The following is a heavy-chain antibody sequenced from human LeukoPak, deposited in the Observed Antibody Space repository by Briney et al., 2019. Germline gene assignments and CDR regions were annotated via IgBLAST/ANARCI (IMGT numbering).Heavy chain of an antibody. D-gene: IGHD6-19*01. Sequence: PGGSLRLSCAASGFTFTSYWIHWVRQAPGKGLEWVTSIWFDGSNIHYADSVKGRVIISRDNSKSALYLQMNSLRAEDTAIYYCARDSLPMAVTGPFDHWGQGALVTVSS. J-gene: IGHJ4*02. CDR2: IWFDGSNI. V-gene: IGHV3-33*08. CDR1: GFTFTSYW. CDR3: ARDSLPMAVTGPFDH.